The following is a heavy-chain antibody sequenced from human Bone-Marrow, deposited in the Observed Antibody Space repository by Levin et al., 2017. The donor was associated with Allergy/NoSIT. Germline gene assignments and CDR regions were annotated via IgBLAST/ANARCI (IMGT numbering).Heavy chain of an antibody. V-gene: IGHV3-30*18. CDR2: ISYDGSNK. D-gene: IGHD6-13*01. J-gene: IGHJ5*02. Sequence: SCAASGFTFSSYGMHWVRQAPGKGLEWVAVISYDGSNKYYADSVKGRFTISRDNSKNTLYLQMNSLRAEDTAVYYCAKDGYSSSWPPFDPWGQGTLVTVSS. CDR3: AKDGYSSSWPPFDP. CDR1: GFTFSSYG.